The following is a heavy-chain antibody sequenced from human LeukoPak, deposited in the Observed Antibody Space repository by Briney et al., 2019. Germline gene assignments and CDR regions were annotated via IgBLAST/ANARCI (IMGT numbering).Heavy chain of an antibody. Sequence: GGSLRLSCAASGFTFSAYWMNRVRQAPGKGLMWVSRINSDENSISYADSVKGRFSISRDNANDRLYLQMNSLRPEDTAVYYCVRGAPLDFWGQGIPVTVSS. CDR1: GFTFSAYW. CDR2: INSDENSI. J-gene: IGHJ4*02. V-gene: IGHV3-74*03. CDR3: VRGAPLDF.